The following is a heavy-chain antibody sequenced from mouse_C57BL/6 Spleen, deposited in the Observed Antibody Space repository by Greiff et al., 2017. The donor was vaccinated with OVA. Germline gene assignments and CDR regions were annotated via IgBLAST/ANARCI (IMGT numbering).Heavy chain of an antibody. CDR2: IDPSDSYT. Sequence: VQLQQSGAELVKPGASVKLSCKASGYTFTSYWMQWVKQRPGQGLEWIGEIDPSDSYTNYNQKFKGKATLTVDTSSSTAYMQLSSLTSEDAAVYYCARGALYDYDGPWFAYWGQGTLVTVSA. CDR1: GYTFTSYW. D-gene: IGHD2-4*01. J-gene: IGHJ3*01. V-gene: IGHV1-50*01. CDR3: ARGALYDYDGPWFAY.